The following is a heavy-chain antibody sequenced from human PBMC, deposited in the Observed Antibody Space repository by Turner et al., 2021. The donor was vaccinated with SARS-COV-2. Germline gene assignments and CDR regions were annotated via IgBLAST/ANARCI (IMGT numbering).Heavy chain of an antibody. CDR2: IWYDGSNK. CDR1: GFTFSSYG. Sequence: QVQLVESGGGVVQPGLSVRLSCAASGFTFSSYGMHWVRQAPGKGLEWVAVIWYDGSNKYYADSVKGRFTISRDNSKNTLYLQMNSLRAEDTAVYYCARDGGYSGYAYFDYWGQGTLVTVSS. CDR3: ARDGGYSGYAYFDY. V-gene: IGHV3-33*01. D-gene: IGHD5-12*01. J-gene: IGHJ4*02.